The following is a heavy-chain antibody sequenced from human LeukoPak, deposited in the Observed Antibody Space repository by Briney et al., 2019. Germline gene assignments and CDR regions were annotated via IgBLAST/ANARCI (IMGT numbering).Heavy chain of an antibody. V-gene: IGHV4-4*07. J-gene: IGHJ4*02. Sequence: SETLSLTCSVSGDSINDHYRSWIRQPAGKGLEWIGRISISDGTNYNPALWSRVTMSVDTSKNQFSLKLSSVTAADTAVYHCARLRRDSASWYPDDSWGQGILVTVSS. CDR2: ISISDGT. CDR3: ARLRRDSASWYPDDS. D-gene: IGHD4/OR15-4a*01. CDR1: GDSINDHY.